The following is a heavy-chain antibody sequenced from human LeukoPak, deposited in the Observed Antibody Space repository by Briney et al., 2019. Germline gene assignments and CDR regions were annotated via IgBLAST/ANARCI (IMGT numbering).Heavy chain of an antibody. CDR3: ANSVY. D-gene: IGHD5/OR15-5a*01. Sequence: GGSLRLSCAASGFSFSSYGMDWVRQAPGKGLEWVAVIWYDGSNEYYAESVKGRFTISRDNSENTLYLQMNSLRAEDTAVYYCANSVYWGQGTLVTVSS. CDR2: IWYDGSNE. V-gene: IGHV3-33*06. CDR1: GFSFSSYG. J-gene: IGHJ4*02.